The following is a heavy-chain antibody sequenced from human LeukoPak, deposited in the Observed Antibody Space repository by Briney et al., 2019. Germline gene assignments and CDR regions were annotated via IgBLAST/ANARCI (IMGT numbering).Heavy chain of an antibody. J-gene: IGHJ5*02. CDR1: GGSISSSSYY. D-gene: IGHD6-13*01. V-gene: IGHV4-39*02. Sequence: SETLSLTCTVSGGSISSSSYYWGWIRQPPGKGLEWIGSIYYSGSTYCNPSLKSRVTISVDTSKNQFSLKLSSVTAADTAVYYCAREGIAAAGRFDPWGQGTLVTVSS. CDR2: IYYSGST. CDR3: AREGIAAAGRFDP.